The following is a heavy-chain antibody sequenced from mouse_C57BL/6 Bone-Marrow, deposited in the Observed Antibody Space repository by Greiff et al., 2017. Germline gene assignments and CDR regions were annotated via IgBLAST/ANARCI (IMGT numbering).Heavy chain of an antibody. V-gene: IGHV1-7*01. D-gene: IGHD2-3*01. CDR1: CYTLSSYW. CDR3: AKPDGYYVWFAY. CDR2: INPSSGYT. J-gene: IGHJ3*01. Sequence: VPLPQSWAELAKPGASVKLFCQASCYTLSSYWVHWGKKRPGQGLEWIGYINPSSGYTKYNQKFKDKATLTADKSSSTAYMQLSSLTYEDSAVYYCAKPDGYYVWFAYWGQGTLVTVSA.